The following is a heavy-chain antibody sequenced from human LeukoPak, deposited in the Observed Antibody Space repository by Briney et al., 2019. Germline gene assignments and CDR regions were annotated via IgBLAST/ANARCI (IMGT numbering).Heavy chain of an antibody. D-gene: IGHD4-23*01. V-gene: IGHV1-46*01. CDR3: ARDREVVTFYYGMDV. CDR1: GYTFTSYY. CDR2: INPSGGST. J-gene: IGHJ6*02. Sequence: ASVKVSCKASGYTFTSYYMHGVRQAPGQGLEWMGIINPSGGSTSYARKFEGRVTMTRDTSTNTVYMELSSLRSEDTAVYYCARDREVVTFYYGMDVWGQGTTVTVSS.